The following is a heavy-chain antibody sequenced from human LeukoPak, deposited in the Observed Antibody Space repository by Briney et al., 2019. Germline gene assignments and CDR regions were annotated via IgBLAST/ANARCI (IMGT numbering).Heavy chain of an antibody. J-gene: IGHJ4*02. D-gene: IGHD3-22*01. CDR1: GGSLSGYY. CDR2: INHSGST. Sequence: SETLSLTCAVYGGSLSGYYWSWIRQPPGKGLEWIGEINHSGSTNYNPSLKSRVTISVDTSKNQFSLKLSSVTAADTAVYYCARGSKDSSGYDWGQGTLVTVSS. V-gene: IGHV4-34*01. CDR3: ARGSKDSSGYD.